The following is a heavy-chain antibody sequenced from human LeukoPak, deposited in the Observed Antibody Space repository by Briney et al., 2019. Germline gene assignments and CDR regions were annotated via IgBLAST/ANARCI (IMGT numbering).Heavy chain of an antibody. D-gene: IGHD1-26*01. CDR2: ISGSGGST. Sequence: GGSLRLSCAASGFTFSSYAMSWVRQAPGKGLERVSAISGSGGSTYYADSVKGRFTISRDNSKNTLYLQMNSLRAEDTAVYYCARGNLVGATSLDYWGQGTLVTVSS. CDR1: GFTFSSYA. V-gene: IGHV3-23*01. J-gene: IGHJ4*02. CDR3: ARGNLVGATSLDY.